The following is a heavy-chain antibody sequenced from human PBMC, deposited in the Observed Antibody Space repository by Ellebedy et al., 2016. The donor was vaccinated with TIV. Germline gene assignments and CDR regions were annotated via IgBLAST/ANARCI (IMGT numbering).Heavy chain of an antibody. V-gene: IGHV3-7*01. CDR2: INEDGTKK. CDR1: GFPLSNYW. Sequence: GESLKISCTASGFPLSNYWMTWVRQAPGRGLEWVANINEDGTKKHFVDSVRGRFTISRDDAGNSLFLQMNSLGAEDTAVYYCARAIYGASYLWGRGTLVTVSS. CDR3: ARAIYGASYL. D-gene: IGHD4-17*01. J-gene: IGHJ2*01.